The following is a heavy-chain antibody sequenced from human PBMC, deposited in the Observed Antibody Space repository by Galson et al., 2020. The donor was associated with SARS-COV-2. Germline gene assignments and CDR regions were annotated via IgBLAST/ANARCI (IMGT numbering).Heavy chain of an antibody. D-gene: IGHD3-10*01. CDR2: ITWNRGII. J-gene: IGHJ3*02. Sequence: SLKISCATSGFIFDDYGMHWVRQAPGKGLEWVSGITWNRGIIAYADSVKGRFTISRDSAKNSLYLQMNSLRVEDTALYYCTKDLRFREFRLGDAFDMWGQGTMVTVSS. CDR1: GFIFDDYG. V-gene: IGHV3-9*01. CDR3: TKDLRFREFRLGDAFDM.